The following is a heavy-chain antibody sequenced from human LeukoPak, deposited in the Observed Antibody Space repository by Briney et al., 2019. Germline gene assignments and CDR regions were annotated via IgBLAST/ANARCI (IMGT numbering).Heavy chain of an antibody. J-gene: IGHJ4*02. Sequence: GGSLRLSCAASGFTFSSYSMNWVRQAPGKGLEWVSSISGSSSYIYYADSVKGRFTISRDNAKNTLYLQMNTLRAEDTALYYCAKDSVDIIVVPAAYHDYWGQGTLVTVSS. D-gene: IGHD2-2*01. CDR1: GFTFSSYS. CDR2: ISGSSSYI. V-gene: IGHV3-21*04. CDR3: AKDSVDIIVVPAAYHDY.